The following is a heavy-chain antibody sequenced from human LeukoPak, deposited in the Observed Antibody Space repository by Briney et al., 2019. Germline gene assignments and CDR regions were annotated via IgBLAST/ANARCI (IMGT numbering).Heavy chain of an antibody. CDR3: ARMCLGYSSSWYLYGRSADYYYYMDV. CDR1: GGSISSSSYY. CDR2: IYTSGST. J-gene: IGHJ6*03. D-gene: IGHD6-13*01. V-gene: IGHV4-61*05. Sequence: PSETLSLTCTVSGGSISSSSYYWGWIRQPPGKGLEWIGRIYTSGSTNYNPSPKSRVTMSVDTSKNQFSLKLSSVTAADTAVYYCARMCLGYSSSWYLYGRSADYYYYMDVWGKGTTVTISS.